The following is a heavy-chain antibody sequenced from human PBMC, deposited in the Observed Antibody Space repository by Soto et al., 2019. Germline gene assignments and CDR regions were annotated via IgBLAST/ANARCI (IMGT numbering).Heavy chain of an antibody. CDR1: GGTFSSYT. J-gene: IGHJ6*02. CDR3: ARDRPSYDILTGFYYYYGMDV. Sequence: GASVKVSCKASGGTFSSYTISWVRQAPGQGLEWMGRIIPILGIANYAQKFQGRVTITADKSTSTAYMELSSLRSDDTAVYYCARDRPSYDILTGFYYYYGMDVWGQGTTVTVSS. V-gene: IGHV1-69*04. CDR2: IIPILGIA. D-gene: IGHD3-9*01.